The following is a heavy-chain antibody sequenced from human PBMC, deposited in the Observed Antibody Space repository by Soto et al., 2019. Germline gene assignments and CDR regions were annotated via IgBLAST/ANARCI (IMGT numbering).Heavy chain of an antibody. D-gene: IGHD6-13*01. CDR2: ISSSSRYI. J-gene: IGHJ6*02. CDR3: ARDYYSSNWENGYYYYAMDV. Sequence: EVQLVESGGGLVQPGGSLRLSCEVSGFSFIRSSMNWVRQAPGKGLEWVSSISSSSRYIYYADSVRGRFTISRDNARNSLYLQMNSLRAEDTAMYYCARDYYSSNWENGYYYYAMDVWGQGTTVTVSS. CDR1: GFSFIRSS. V-gene: IGHV3-21*02.